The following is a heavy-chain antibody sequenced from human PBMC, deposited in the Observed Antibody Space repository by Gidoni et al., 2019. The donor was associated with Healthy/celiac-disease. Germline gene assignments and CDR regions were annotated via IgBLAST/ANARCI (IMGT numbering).Heavy chain of an antibody. Sequence: QVQLVESGGGLVKPGGSLRLSCAASGFTFSDYYISWIRQAPGKGLGWVSYIRSSSSYTNYADSVKGRFTISRDNAKNSLYLQMNSLRAEDTAVYYCARPSHLDAFDIWGQGTMVTVSS. V-gene: IGHV3-11*06. CDR1: GFTFSDYY. CDR3: ARPSHLDAFDI. J-gene: IGHJ3*02. CDR2: IRSSSSYT.